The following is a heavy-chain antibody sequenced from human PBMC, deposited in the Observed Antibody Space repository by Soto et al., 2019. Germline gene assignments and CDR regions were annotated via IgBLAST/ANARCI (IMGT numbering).Heavy chain of an antibody. D-gene: IGHD3-16*01. V-gene: IGHV3-66*01. CDR2: IYSGGST. CDR3: ARDPWAADY. Sequence: EVQLVESGGGLVQPGGSLRLSCAASGFTVSTKYMSWVRQAPGKGLEWVSVIYSGGSTFYADSVRGSFTISRDNSKNTVNLQMNSLRAEDTALYYCARDPWAADYWGQGTLVTVSS. J-gene: IGHJ4*02. CDR1: GFTVSTKY.